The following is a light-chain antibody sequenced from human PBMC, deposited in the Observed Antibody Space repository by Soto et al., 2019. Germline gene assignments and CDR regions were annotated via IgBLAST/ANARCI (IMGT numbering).Light chain of an antibody. V-gene: IGLV2-11*01. Sequence: QSALTQPRSVSGSPGQSVIISCTGTSSDVGGYNYVSWYQQHPGKAPKLMIYDVTKRPSGVPDRFSGSKSGNTASLTISGLQAPDLGDYYCCSDAGAYTYVFGPGTQVTVL. CDR3: CSDAGAYTYV. CDR2: DVT. CDR1: SSDVGGYNY. J-gene: IGLJ1*01.